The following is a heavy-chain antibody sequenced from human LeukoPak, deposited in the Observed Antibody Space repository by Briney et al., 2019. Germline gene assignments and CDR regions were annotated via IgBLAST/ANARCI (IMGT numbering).Heavy chain of an antibody. V-gene: IGHV3-33*01. CDR1: GFTFSSYG. Sequence: PGGSLGLSCAASGFTFSSYGMHWVRQAPGKGLEWVAVIWYDGSNKYYADSVKGRFTISRDNSKNTLYLQMNSLRAEDTAVYYCARGREYCSSTSCRDAFDIWGLGTMVTVSS. D-gene: IGHD2-2*01. J-gene: IGHJ3*02. CDR2: IWYDGSNK. CDR3: ARGREYCSSTSCRDAFDI.